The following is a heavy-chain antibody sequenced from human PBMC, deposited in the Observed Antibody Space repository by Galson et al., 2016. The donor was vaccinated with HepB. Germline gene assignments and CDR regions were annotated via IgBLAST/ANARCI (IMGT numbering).Heavy chain of an antibody. Sequence: QSGAEVKKPGESLTISCTGSGFSFTSYWIGWVRQMPGKGLEWMGIIYPGDSATTYSPSLQGQVTISADKSISTAYLQWSSLKASDTAMYYCARQQNGRWLQLHPFDYWGQGTLVTVSS. D-gene: IGHD5-24*01. V-gene: IGHV5-51*01. CDR2: IYPGDSAT. J-gene: IGHJ4*02. CDR1: GFSFTSYW. CDR3: ARQQNGRWLQLHPFDY.